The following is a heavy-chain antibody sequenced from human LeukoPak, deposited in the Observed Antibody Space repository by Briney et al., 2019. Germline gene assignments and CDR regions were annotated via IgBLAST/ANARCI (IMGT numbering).Heavy chain of an antibody. CDR3: ARQGLAAAGRVAREPYYFDY. J-gene: IGHJ4*02. Sequence: SETLSLTCAVYGGSFSGYYWSWIRQPPGKGLEWIGEINHSGSTNYNPSLKSRVTISVDTSKNQFSLKLSSVTAADTAVYYCARQGLAAAGRVAREPYYFDYWGQGTLVTVSS. V-gene: IGHV4-34*01. CDR1: GGSFSGYY. CDR2: INHSGST. D-gene: IGHD6-13*01.